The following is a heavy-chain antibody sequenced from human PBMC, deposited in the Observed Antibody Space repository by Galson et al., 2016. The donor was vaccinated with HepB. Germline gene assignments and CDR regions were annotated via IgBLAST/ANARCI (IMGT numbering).Heavy chain of an antibody. D-gene: IGHD3-16*01. CDR2: INDNGGTT. V-gene: IGHV3-64D*06. CDR1: GFTFSGYA. J-gene: IGHJ4*02. CDR3: VKDRRGTYSFDY. Sequence: SLRLSCAASGFTFSGYAMHWVRQAPGKGLEYVSGINDNGGTTHYADFVKGRSTISRDNSKNTVYLQISSLRPEDTAVYKCVKDRRGTYSFDYWGQGTLVTVSS.